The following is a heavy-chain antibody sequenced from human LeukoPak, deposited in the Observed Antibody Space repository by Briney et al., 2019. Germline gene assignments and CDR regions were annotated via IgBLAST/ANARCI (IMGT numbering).Heavy chain of an antibody. J-gene: IGHJ4*02. V-gene: IGHV3-23*01. D-gene: IGHD2-2*02. CDR2: ISGSGGST. Sequence: GGSLRLSCAAPGFTFSSYAMTWVRQAPGKGLEWVSGISGSGGSTYYADSVKSRFTISRDNSKNTLYLQMNSLRAEDTAVYYCAKGRTAYCSSTSCYTIDYWGQGTLVTVSS. CDR3: AKGRTAYCSSTSCYTIDY. CDR1: GFTFSSYA.